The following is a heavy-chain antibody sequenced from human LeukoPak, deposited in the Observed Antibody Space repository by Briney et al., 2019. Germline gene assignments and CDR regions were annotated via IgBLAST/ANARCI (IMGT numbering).Heavy chain of an antibody. Sequence: RASVKVSCKASGYTFTSYHMHWVRQAPGQGLEWMGLINPTGGSTGYAQKFQGRVTMTRDMSTSTDYMELSSLRSEDTAIYYCARDNSVGDNAWWFDPWGQGTLVTVSS. CDR2: INPTGGST. CDR3: ARDNSVGDNAWWFDP. CDR1: GYTFTSYH. V-gene: IGHV1-46*01. D-gene: IGHD1-26*01. J-gene: IGHJ5*02.